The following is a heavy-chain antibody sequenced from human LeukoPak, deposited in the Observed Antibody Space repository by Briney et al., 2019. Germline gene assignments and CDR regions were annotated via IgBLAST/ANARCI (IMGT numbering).Heavy chain of an antibody. V-gene: IGHV3-23*01. Sequence: GGSLRLSCAASGFTFSDYAMSWVRQALGKGLKWVTVISGSGGSTYNADSVKGRFTISRDNSKNILYLQMNSLRAEDTAVYYCAKSVESAVTTNPYFDFWGQGALVTVSS. D-gene: IGHD4-17*01. CDR3: AKSVESAVTTNPYFDF. J-gene: IGHJ4*02. CDR1: GFTFSDYA. CDR2: ISGSGGST.